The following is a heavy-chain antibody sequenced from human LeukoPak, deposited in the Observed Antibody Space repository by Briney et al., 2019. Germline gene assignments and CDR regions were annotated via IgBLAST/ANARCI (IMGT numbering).Heavy chain of an antibody. CDR3: ARAGSPPYYYDSSGYLTLDY. Sequence: SVKVSCKASGYTFTGYYMHWVRQAPGQGLEWMGGIIPIFGTANYAQKFQGRVTITTDESTSTAYMELSSLRSEDTAVYYCARAGSPPYYYDSSGYLTLDYWGQGTLVTVSS. J-gene: IGHJ4*02. V-gene: IGHV1-69*05. D-gene: IGHD3-22*01. CDR2: IIPIFGTA. CDR1: GYTFTGYY.